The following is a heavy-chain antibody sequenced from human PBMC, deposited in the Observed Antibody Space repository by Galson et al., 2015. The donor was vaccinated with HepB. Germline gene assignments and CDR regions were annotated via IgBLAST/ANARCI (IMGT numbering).Heavy chain of an antibody. Sequence: SCKASGGTFSSYAISWVRQAPGQGLEWMGGIIPIFGTANYAQKFQGRVTITADESTSTAYMELSSLRSEDTAVYYCARGCSGGSCYSWFDPWGQGTLVTVSS. D-gene: IGHD2-15*01. V-gene: IGHV1-69*01. CDR1: GGTFSSYA. J-gene: IGHJ5*02. CDR3: ARGCSGGSCYSWFDP. CDR2: IIPIFGTA.